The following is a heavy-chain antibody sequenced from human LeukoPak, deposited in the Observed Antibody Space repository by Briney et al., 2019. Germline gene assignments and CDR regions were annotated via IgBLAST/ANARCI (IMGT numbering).Heavy chain of an antibody. J-gene: IGHJ4*02. D-gene: IGHD3-9*01. CDR1: GGSISSGSYY. Sequence: SETLSLTCTVSGGSISSGSYYWSWIRQPAGKGLEWIGRIYTSGSTNYNPSLKSRVTISVDTSKNQFSLKLSSVTAADTAVYYCARDGYFDWLSYWGQGTLVTVSS. CDR2: IYTSGST. V-gene: IGHV4-61*02. CDR3: ARDGYFDWLSY.